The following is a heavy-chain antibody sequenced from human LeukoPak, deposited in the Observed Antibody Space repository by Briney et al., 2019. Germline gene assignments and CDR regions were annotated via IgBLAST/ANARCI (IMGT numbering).Heavy chain of an antibody. CDR3: ARVGGYSSGWYLGY. CDR1: GFTFSSYW. CDR2: INTDGSRT. V-gene: IGHV3-74*01. D-gene: IGHD6-19*01. Sequence: GGSLRLSCTASGFTFSSYWMHWVRQAPGKGLVWVSHINTDGSRTNYTDSVKGRFTISRDNAKNTLYLQMNSLRAEDTAVYYCARVGGYSSGWYLGYWGQGALVTVSS. J-gene: IGHJ4*02.